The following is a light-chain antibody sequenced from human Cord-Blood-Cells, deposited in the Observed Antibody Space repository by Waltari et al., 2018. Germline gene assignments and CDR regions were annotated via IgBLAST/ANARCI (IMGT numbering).Light chain of an antibody. CDR2: EVS. V-gene: IGLV2-14*01. Sequence: QSALTRPASVSGSPGQSITIPCTGTSSDAGGYNYVSWYQQHPGKAPKLMIYEVSNRPSGVSNRFSGSKSGNTASLTISGLQAEDEADYYCSSYTSSSTLVFGGGTKLTVL. CDR1: SSDAGGYNY. J-gene: IGLJ2*01. CDR3: SSYTSSSTLV.